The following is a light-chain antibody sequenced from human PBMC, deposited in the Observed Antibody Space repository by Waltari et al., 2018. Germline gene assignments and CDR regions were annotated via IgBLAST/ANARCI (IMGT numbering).Light chain of an antibody. CDR3: QQFNTCPIT. V-gene: IGKV1-13*02. CDR2: GAS. J-gene: IGKJ5*01. CDR1: QGIRTH. Sequence: AIQLTQSPSSLSASVGDRVTIACRASQGIRTHLAWYQQKPGKAPNLLIYGASNLEIGVPARFSGSGSGTEFTLTISSLQPEDFATYYCQQFNTCPITFGQGTRLEI.